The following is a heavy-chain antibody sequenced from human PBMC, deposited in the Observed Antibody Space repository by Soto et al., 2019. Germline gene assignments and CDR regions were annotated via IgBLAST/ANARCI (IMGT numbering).Heavy chain of an antibody. V-gene: IGHV4-30-4*01. CDR3: ARDNYGSGSYSPFDY. Sequence: SETLSLTCNVSGGSVSSVNAYWTWIRQPPGKGLEWIGYIFYRGSTSYNPSLRSRVSISMDTSKNQFSLTLSSVTAADTAVYYCARDNYGSGSYSPFDYWGPGTLVTVTS. CDR2: IFYRGST. CDR1: GGSVSSVNAY. J-gene: IGHJ4*02. D-gene: IGHD3-10*01.